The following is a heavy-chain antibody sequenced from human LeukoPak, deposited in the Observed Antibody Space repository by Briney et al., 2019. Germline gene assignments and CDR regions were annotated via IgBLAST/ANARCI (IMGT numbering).Heavy chain of an antibody. V-gene: IGHV1-69*04. CDR3: ARDIREAGYDFWSGYYRSHYYYYMDV. J-gene: IGHJ6*03. CDR2: IIPILGIA. CDR1: GGTFISYA. D-gene: IGHD3-3*01. Sequence: ASVKVSFKASGGTFISYAISWVRQAPGQGLEWMGRIIPILGIANYAQKFQGRVTITADKSTSTAYMELSSLRSEDTAVYYCARDIREAGYDFWSGYYRSHYYYYMDVWGKGTTVTVSS.